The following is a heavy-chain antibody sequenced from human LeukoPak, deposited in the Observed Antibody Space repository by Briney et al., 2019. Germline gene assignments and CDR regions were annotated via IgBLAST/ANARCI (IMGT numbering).Heavy chain of an antibody. CDR3: ARDVVVPAAIPYYMDV. Sequence: GGSLRLSCAASGFTVSSNYMSWVRQAPGKGLEWVSVIYSGGSTYYADSVKGRFTISRDNSKNSLYLQMNSLRAEDTAVYYCARDVVVPAAIPYYMDVWGKGTTVTVSS. CDR1: GFTVSSNY. CDR2: IYSGGST. D-gene: IGHD2-2*01. V-gene: IGHV3-66*01. J-gene: IGHJ6*03.